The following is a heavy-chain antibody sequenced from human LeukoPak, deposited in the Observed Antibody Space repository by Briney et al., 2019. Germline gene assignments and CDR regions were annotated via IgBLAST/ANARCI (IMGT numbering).Heavy chain of an antibody. J-gene: IGHJ6*02. D-gene: IGHD5-18*01. CDR1: GFTFSSYS. Sequence: GGPLRLSCAASGFTFSSYSMKWVRQAPGKGLEWVSSISSSSSYIYYADSVKGRFTISRDNAKNSLYLQMNSLRAEDTAVYYCARGVDTAMVPSGIYYYYYGMDVWGQGTTVTVSS. CDR3: ARGVDTAMVPSGIYYYYYGMDV. V-gene: IGHV3-21*01. CDR2: ISSSSSYI.